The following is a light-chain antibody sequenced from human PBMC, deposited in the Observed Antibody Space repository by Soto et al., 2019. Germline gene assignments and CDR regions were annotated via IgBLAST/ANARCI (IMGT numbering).Light chain of an antibody. V-gene: IGLV2-14*03. CDR3: SSYTSSSTVV. J-gene: IGLJ2*01. Sequence: QSALTQPASVSGSPGQSITISCTGTSSDVGDYNYVSWYQHHPGKAPKLMIYDVTNRPSGVSNRFSGSKSVNTASLTISGLQDEDEADYYCSSYTSSSTVVFGGGTKVTVL. CDR1: SSDVGDYNY. CDR2: DVT.